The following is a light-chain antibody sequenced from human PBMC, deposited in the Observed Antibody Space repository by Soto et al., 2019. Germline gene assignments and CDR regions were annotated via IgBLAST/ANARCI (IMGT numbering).Light chain of an antibody. CDR3: QQRSTWSWT. CDR1: QSVSSY. CDR2: DAS. V-gene: IGKV3-11*01. Sequence: EIVLTQSPATLSLSPGERATLSCRASQSVSSYLAWYQQKPGQAPRLLIYDASNRATGIPARFSGGGSGTDFTLTISSLEPEDFEVYYCQQRSTWSWTFGQGTKVEVK. J-gene: IGKJ1*01.